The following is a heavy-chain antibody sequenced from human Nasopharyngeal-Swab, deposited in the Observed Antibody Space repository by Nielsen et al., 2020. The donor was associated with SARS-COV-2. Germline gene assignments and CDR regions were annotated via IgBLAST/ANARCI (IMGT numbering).Heavy chain of an antibody. D-gene: IGHD2-15*01. V-gene: IGHV3-30-3*01. CDR1: GFTLRKYV. CDR2: ISYDGNYK. Sequence: GESLKISCPASGFTLRKYVMYWVRQAPGMGLEWVASISYDGNYKSYADSVKGRFTVSRDDSENTLYLQVSSLKTEDTAVYYCAAGSDYWGQGTLVTVSS. J-gene: IGHJ4*02. CDR3: AAGSDY.